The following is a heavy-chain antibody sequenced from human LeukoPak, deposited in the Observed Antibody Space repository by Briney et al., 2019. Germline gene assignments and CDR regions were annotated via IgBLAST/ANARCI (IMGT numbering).Heavy chain of an antibody. V-gene: IGHV1-69*06. CDR2: IIPIFGTA. J-gene: IGHJ6*04. CDR1: GGTFSSYA. CDR3: ARASLGGGDCSSTSCHYYYYGMDV. Sequence: GASVKVSCKASGGTFSSYAISWVRQAPGQGLQWMGGIIPIFGTANYAQKFQGRVTITADKSTSTAYMELSSLRSEDTAVCYCARASLGGGDCSSTSCHYYYYGMDVWGKGTTVTVSS. D-gene: IGHD2-2*01.